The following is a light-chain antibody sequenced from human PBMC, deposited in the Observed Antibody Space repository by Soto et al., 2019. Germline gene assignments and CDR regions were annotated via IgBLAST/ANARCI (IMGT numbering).Light chain of an antibody. Sequence: EIVMTHSPATLSVSPCERVTLSWSASQSVSRSLAWYQQKPGQAPRRLIYGAFTRATGIPARCSGSASGTEFTLTISSLQSEDFGVYYCQQYKNWPRITFGQGTRLEIK. J-gene: IGKJ5*01. CDR2: GAF. CDR1: QSVSRS. CDR3: QQYKNWPRIT. V-gene: IGKV3-15*01.